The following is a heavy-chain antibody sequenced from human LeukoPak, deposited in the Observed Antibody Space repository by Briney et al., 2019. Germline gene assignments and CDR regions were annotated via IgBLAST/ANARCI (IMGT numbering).Heavy chain of an antibody. D-gene: IGHD5-18*01. CDR2: IYYSGST. CDR3: ARHPTALVSYGFDP. V-gene: IGHV4-59*08. J-gene: IGHJ5*02. CDR1: GGSFSNYY. Sequence: SETLSLTCTVSGGSFSNYYWSWIPQPPGKGLEWIGDIYYSGSTNYNPSLKSRVTISVDTSKNQFSLNLSSVTAAATAVYYCARHPTALVSYGFDPWGQGTLVTVSS.